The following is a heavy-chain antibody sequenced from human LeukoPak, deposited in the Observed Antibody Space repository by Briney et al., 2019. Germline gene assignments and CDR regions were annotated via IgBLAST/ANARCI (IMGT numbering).Heavy chain of an antibody. J-gene: IGHJ4*02. V-gene: IGHV6-1*01. Sequence: LQTLSLTCAISGDSVSSNSAAWNWIRQSPSRGLEWLGRTYYRSKWHSYYAPSVKSRITINPDTSKNQFSLQLKSVTPEDTAVYYCARMVGLVSDFWGQGTLVTVSS. CDR1: GDSVSSNSAA. D-gene: IGHD3-10*01. CDR3: ARMVGLVSDF. CDR2: TYYRSKWHS.